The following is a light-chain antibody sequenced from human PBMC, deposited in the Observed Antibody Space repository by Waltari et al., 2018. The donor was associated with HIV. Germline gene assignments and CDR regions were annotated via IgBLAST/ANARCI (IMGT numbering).Light chain of an antibody. J-gene: IGLJ1*01. CDR2: EVS. CDR3: CSYAGSTTHV. V-gene: IGLV2-23*02. CDR1: SSAVGSYKV. Sequence: QSALTQPASVSGSPGQSITISCTGTSSAVGSYKVVSWYQKHPGKAPKLMIYEVSKRPSGVSNRFSGSKSGNTASLTISGLQAEDEADYYCCSYAGSTTHVFGTGTKVTVL.